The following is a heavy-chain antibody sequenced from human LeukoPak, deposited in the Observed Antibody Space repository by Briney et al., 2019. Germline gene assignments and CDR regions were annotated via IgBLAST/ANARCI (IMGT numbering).Heavy chain of an antibody. V-gene: IGHV3-23*01. D-gene: IGHD3-16*02. CDR1: GFTFSNYA. CDR3: AKGAGITFGGVIAPDF. Sequence: GGSLRLFCAASGFTFSNYAMSWVRQAPGKGLEWVSAVISGGNTYYADSVKGRFTISRDNSRNTVYLQMNSLRAEDTAEYYCAKGAGITFGGVIAPDFWGQGTLVTVSS. J-gene: IGHJ4*02. CDR2: VISGGNT.